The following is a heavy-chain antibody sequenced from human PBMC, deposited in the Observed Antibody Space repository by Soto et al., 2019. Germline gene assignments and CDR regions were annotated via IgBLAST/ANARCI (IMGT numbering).Heavy chain of an antibody. V-gene: IGHV4-39*01. CDR1: GCSISISSYY. J-gene: IGHJ3*02. D-gene: IGHD3-22*01. Sequence: SSTXSLTCTFSGCSISISSYYLGWIRQPPGNVLDWIGSIYYSGSTYYNPSLKSRVTISVDTSKNQFSLKLSSVTDADTAVYYCARQKATYYYDRSGYDRRTDFDIWGQGTMVTV. CDR2: IYYSGST. CDR3: ARQKATYYYDRSGYDRRTDFDI.